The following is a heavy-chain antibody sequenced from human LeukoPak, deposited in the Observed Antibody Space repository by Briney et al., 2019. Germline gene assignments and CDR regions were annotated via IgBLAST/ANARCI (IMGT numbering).Heavy chain of an antibody. CDR3: AREGNYCSGGSCDPGWFDP. D-gene: IGHD2-15*01. Sequence: SETLSLTCTVSGRSISSGGYYWRWIRQHPGKGLEWIGYIYYSGSTYYNPSLKSRVTISVDTSKNQFSLKPSSVTAADTAVYYCAREGNYCSGGSCDPGWFDPWGQGTLVTVSS. V-gene: IGHV4-31*03. CDR1: GRSISSGGYY. J-gene: IGHJ5*02. CDR2: IYYSGST.